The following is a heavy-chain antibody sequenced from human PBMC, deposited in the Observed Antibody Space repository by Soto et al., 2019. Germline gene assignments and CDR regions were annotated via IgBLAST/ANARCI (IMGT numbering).Heavy chain of an antibody. V-gene: IGHV3-7*03. Sequence: GGSLRLSXVASGFTFISSFMGWVRQAPGKGLEWVANINQDGGGTYYVDSVEGRFTISRDNAKDSLYLQMNSLRGEDTAVYYCARYFCGSGRYFFDYWGQGTLVTVSS. CDR1: GFTFISSF. J-gene: IGHJ4*02. CDR3: ARYFCGSGRYFFDY. D-gene: IGHD6-19*01. CDR2: INQDGGGT.